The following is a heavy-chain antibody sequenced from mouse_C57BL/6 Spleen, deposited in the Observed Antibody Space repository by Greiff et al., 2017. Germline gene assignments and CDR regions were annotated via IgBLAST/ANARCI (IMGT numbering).Heavy chain of an antibody. J-gene: IGHJ2*01. V-gene: IGHV5-6*01. CDR1: GFTFSSYG. Sequence: EVQVVESGGDLVKPGGSLKLSCAASGFTFSSYGMSWVRQTPDNRLEWVATISSGGSYTYYPDSVKGRFTISRDNAKNTLYLQMSSLKSEDTAMXYCARPTIVTPYYFDYCGQGTTLPVSS. CDR3: ARPTIVTPYYFDY. CDR2: ISSGGSYT. D-gene: IGHD2-5*01.